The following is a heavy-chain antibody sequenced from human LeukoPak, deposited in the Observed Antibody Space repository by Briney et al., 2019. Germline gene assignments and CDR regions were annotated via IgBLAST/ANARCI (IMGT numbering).Heavy chain of an antibody. V-gene: IGHV4-39*01. CDR3: ARKAYYYDSSGYFDAFDI. D-gene: IGHD3-22*01. Sequence: PSETLSLTCAVSGASISGSGYYWGWIRQPPGKGLEWIGSIYYSGSTYYNPSLKSRVTISVDTSKNQFSLKLSSVTAADTAVYYCARKAYYYDSSGYFDAFDIWGQGTMVTVSS. J-gene: IGHJ3*02. CDR1: GASISGSGYY. CDR2: IYYSGST.